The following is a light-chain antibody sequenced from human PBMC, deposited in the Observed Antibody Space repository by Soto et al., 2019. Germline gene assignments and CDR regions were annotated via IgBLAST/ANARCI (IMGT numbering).Light chain of an antibody. CDR2: KVS. CDR1: QSLVYSDGNTY. V-gene: IGKV2-30*01. J-gene: IGKJ4*01. Sequence: DVVMTKSPLSLPVTLGQPASISCRSSQSLVYSDGNTYLNWFQQRPGQSPRRLIYKVSNRDSGVPDRFSCSGSGTDFTLKISRVEAEDVGVYYCMQGTPWPLTFGGGTKVEIK. CDR3: MQGTPWPLT.